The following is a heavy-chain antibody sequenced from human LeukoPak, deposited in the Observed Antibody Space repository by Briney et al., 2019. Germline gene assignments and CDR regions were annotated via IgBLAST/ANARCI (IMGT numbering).Heavy chain of an antibody. CDR1: GGSISSSSYY. Sequence: SETLSLTCTVSGGSISSSSYYWGWIRQPPGKGLEWIGSIYYSGSTYYNPSLKSRVTISVDTSKDQFSLKLSSVTAADTAVYCCARQYYDFWSGYYDDYYYYYYYMDVWGKGTTVTVSS. V-gene: IGHV4-39*07. D-gene: IGHD3-3*01. CDR2: IYYSGST. CDR3: ARQYYDFWSGYYDDYYYYYYYMDV. J-gene: IGHJ6*03.